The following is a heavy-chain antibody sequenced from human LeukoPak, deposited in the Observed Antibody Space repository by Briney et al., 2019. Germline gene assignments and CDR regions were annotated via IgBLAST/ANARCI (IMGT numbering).Heavy chain of an antibody. CDR3: ARLTGYYFDY. CDR1: GGSFSGYY. J-gene: IGHJ4*02. CDR2: INHSGST. D-gene: IGHD7-27*01. Sequence: KPSETLSLTCAVYGGSFSGYYWSWIRKPPGKGLEWIGEINHSGSTNYNPSLKSRVTISVDTSKNQFSLKLSSVAAADTAVYYCARLTGYYFDYWGQGTLVTVSS. V-gene: IGHV4-34*01.